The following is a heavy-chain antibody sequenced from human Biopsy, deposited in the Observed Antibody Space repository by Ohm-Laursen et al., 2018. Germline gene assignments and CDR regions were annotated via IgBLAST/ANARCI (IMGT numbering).Heavy chain of an antibody. CDR2: ISYSGNT. J-gene: IGHJ4*02. D-gene: IGHD6-19*01. CDR1: GFSISSGHY. CDR3: ATTTMDTSGWYGNYFDS. V-gene: IGHV4-38-2*01. Sequence: GTLSLTCAVFGFSISSGHYWAWIRQPPGKGLEWIGYISYSGNTNYNPSLKSRVTMSVDTSKNQFSLKVYSVTAADTAIYYCATTTMDTSGWYGNYFDSWGQGALVTVSS.